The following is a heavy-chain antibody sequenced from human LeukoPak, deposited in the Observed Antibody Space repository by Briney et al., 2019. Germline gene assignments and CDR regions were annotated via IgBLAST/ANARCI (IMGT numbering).Heavy chain of an antibody. CDR1: GGSISSYY. CDR3: AMKLRGYCSSTSCWGGPDAFDI. CDR2: IYTSGST. V-gene: IGHV4-4*07. Sequence: SETLYLTCTVSGGSISSYYWSWIRQPAGKGLEWIGRIYTSGSTNYNPSLKSRVTMSVDTSKNQFSLKLSSVTAADTAVYYCAMKLRGYCSSTSCWGGPDAFDIWGQGTMVTVSS. D-gene: IGHD2-2*01. J-gene: IGHJ3*02.